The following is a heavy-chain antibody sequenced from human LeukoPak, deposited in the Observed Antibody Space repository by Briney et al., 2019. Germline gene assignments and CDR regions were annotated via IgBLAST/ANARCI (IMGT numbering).Heavy chain of an antibody. CDR3: ARGPLYDSSGYYYTDYYYYGMDV. Sequence: ASVKVSCKASGYTFTTGGISWVRQAPGQGLEWMGWIGAYNGETHYAQKFQGRVTMTTDTSTSTAYMELRSLRSDDTAVYYCARGPLYDSSGYYYTDYYYYGMDVWGQGTTVTVSS. CDR1: GYTFTTGG. J-gene: IGHJ6*02. V-gene: IGHV1-18*01. D-gene: IGHD3-22*01. CDR2: IGAYNGET.